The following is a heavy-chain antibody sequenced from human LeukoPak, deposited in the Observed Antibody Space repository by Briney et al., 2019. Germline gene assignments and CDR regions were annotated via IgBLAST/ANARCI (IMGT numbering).Heavy chain of an antibody. V-gene: IGHV4-59*01. CDR2: IYYSGST. J-gene: IGHJ6*02. D-gene: IGHD2-21*01. Sequence: KASETLSLTCTVSGGSSSSYYWSWIRQPPGKGLEWIGYIYYSGSTNYNPSLKSRVTISVDTSKNQFSLKLSSVTAADTAVYYCARDQLGGAPGYYYYYYGMDVWGQGTTVTVSS. CDR1: GGSSSSYY. CDR3: ARDQLGGAPGYYYYYYGMDV.